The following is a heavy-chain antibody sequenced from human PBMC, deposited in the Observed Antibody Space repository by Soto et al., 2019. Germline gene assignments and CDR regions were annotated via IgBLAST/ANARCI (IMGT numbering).Heavy chain of an antibody. CDR1: GYSFTSYW. V-gene: IGHV5-51*01. CDR3: ARPPSQYSSSLGY. D-gene: IGHD6-13*01. CDR2: IYPGDSDT. J-gene: IGHJ4*02. Sequence: EAQTPGESLKISCKGSGYSFTSYWIGWVRQMPGKGLEWMGIIYPGDSDTRYSPSFQGQVTISADKSISTAYLQWSSLKASDTAMYYCARPPSQYSSSLGYWGQGTLVTVSS.